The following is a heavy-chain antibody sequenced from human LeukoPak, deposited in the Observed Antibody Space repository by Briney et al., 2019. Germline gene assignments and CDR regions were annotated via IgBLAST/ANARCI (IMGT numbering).Heavy chain of an antibody. CDR2: IYHSGST. Sequence: PSETLSLTCTVSGYFISSGYYWGWIRQPPGKGLEWIGSIYHSGSTYYNPSLKSRVTISVDTSKNQFSLKLSSVTAADTAVYYCARDPLTREHRTFDYWGQGTLVTVSS. CDR3: ARDPLTREHRTFDY. V-gene: IGHV4-38-2*02. CDR1: GYFISSGYY. J-gene: IGHJ4*02. D-gene: IGHD1/OR15-1a*01.